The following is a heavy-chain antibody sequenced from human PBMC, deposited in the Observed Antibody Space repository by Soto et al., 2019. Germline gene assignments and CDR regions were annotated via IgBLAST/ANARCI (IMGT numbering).Heavy chain of an antibody. D-gene: IGHD6-13*01. CDR3: AKDRDISSAGYYFDY. CDR1: GFTFSRYG. Sequence: GGSLRLSCAASGFTFSRYGMHWVRQAPGKGLEWVAVVSFDGSDKYYADSVKGRFTISRDKSKNTLFLQMNSLRVEDTAVYFCAKDRDISSAGYYFDYWGQGTRVTVSS. CDR2: VSFDGSDK. V-gene: IGHV3-30*18. J-gene: IGHJ4*02.